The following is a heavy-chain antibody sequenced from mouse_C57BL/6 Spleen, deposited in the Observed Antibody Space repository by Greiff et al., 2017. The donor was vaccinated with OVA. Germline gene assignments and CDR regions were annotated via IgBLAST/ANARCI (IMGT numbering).Heavy chain of an antibody. D-gene: IGHD1-1*01. CDR1: GYSFTGYY. V-gene: IGHV1-42*01. CDR2: INPSTGGT. J-gene: IGHJ1*03. CDR3: ARTGEGSYWYFDV. Sequence: VQLQQSGPELVKPGASVKISCKASGYSFTGYYMNWVKQSPEKSLEWIGEINPSTGGTTYNQKFKAKATLTVDKSSSTAYMQLKSLTSEDSAVYYCARTGEGSYWYFDVWGTGTTVTVSS.